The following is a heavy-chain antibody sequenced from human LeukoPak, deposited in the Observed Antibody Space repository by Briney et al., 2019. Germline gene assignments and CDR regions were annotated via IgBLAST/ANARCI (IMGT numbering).Heavy chain of an antibody. D-gene: IGHD6-13*01. J-gene: IGHJ3*02. V-gene: IGHV1-2*02. CDR2: VNPNTGTT. Sequence: ASVKVSCKASGYTFNDYYIHWVRQAPGQGLEWMGWVNPNTGTTNYAQKFQGRVTMTRDTSISTAYMELSRLRSDDTAVYYCARKEGYSSSWYLAAFDIWGQGTMVTVSS. CDR1: GYTFNDYY. CDR3: ARKEGYSSSWYLAAFDI.